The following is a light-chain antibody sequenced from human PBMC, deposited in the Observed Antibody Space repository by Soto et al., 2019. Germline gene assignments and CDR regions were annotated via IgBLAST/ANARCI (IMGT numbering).Light chain of an antibody. CDR3: QQYGSPRKLT. CDR1: QSVSRIY. CDR2: GAS. Sequence: EMVLTQSPGTLSLSPGERASLSCRALQSVSRIYLAWYQQKPGPAPRLLIYGASSRATCMPYRFRGSGSGTDFTLTFSRLEPEDFAVYYCQQYGSPRKLTFGGGTKVDI. V-gene: IGKV3-20*01. J-gene: IGKJ4*01.